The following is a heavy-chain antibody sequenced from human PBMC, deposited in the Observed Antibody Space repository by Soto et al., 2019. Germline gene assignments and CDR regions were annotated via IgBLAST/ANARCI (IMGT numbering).Heavy chain of an antibody. Sequence: GGSLRLSCAASGFTFSSYGMHWVRQAPGKGLEWVAVISSDGSDKYYADSVKGRFTISRDNSKNTLYLQMNSLRAEDTAVYYCARIIAVTGTNWFDPWGQGTLVTVSS. CDR3: ARIIAVTGTNWFDP. CDR1: GFTFSSYG. J-gene: IGHJ5*02. CDR2: ISSDGSDK. V-gene: IGHV3-30*03. D-gene: IGHD6-19*01.